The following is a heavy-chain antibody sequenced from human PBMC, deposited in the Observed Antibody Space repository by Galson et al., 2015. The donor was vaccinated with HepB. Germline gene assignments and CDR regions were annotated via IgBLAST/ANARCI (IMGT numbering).Heavy chain of an antibody. D-gene: IGHD4-17*01. CDR3: ARERGSGYYGDYVYLDY. CDR2: IIPIFGTA. V-gene: IGHV1-69*13. J-gene: IGHJ4*02. CDR1: GGTFSSYA. Sequence: SVKVSCKASGGTFSSYAISWVRQAPGQGLEWMGGIIPIFGTANYAQKFQGRVTITADESTSTAYMELSSLRSEDTAVYYCARERGSGYYGDYVYLDYWGQGTLVTVSS.